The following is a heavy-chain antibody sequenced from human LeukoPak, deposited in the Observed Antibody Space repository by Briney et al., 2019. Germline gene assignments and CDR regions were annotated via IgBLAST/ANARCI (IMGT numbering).Heavy chain of an antibody. CDR1: GFTLSSYA. Sequence: GGSLRLSCAASGFTLSSYAMSWVRQAPGKGLEWVSAISDSGNTYHADSVKGRFTISRDSSKNTLFLQMNRLRLEDAAVYYCAKAPVTTCRGAYCYPFDYWGQGTLVTVSS. V-gene: IGHV3-23*01. CDR3: AKAPVTTCRGAYCYPFDY. CDR2: ISDSGNT. D-gene: IGHD2-21*01. J-gene: IGHJ4*02.